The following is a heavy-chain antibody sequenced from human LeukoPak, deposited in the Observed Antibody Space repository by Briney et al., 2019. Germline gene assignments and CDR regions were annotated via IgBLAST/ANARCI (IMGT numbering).Heavy chain of an antibody. CDR3: ARRGSSGYYADTFDI. Sequence: GESQKISCKVSGYSFTSYWISWVRQMPGKGLEWMGRIDPSDSYTNYRPSFQGHVTISADKSISTAYLQWSSLKASDTAVYYCARRGSSGYYADTFDIWGRGTMVTVSS. J-gene: IGHJ3*02. CDR1: GYSFTSYW. D-gene: IGHD3-22*01. CDR2: IDPSDSYT. V-gene: IGHV5-10-1*01.